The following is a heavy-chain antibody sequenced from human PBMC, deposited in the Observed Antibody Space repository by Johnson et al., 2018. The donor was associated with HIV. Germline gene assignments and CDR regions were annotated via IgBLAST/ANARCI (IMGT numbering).Heavy chain of an antibody. D-gene: IGHD6-13*01. CDR1: GFSFSSYG. CDR3: AKDQAAAGGEAFDI. CDR2: ISYDGSNK. V-gene: IGHV3-30*18. J-gene: IGHJ3*02. Sequence: VQLVESGGGVVQPGRSLRLSCAASGFSFSSYGMHWVSQAPGKGLEWVAVISYDGSNKYYADSVKGRFTISRDNSKNMLYLQMNSLRAEDMAVYYCAKDQAAAGGEAFDIWGQGTIVSVSS.